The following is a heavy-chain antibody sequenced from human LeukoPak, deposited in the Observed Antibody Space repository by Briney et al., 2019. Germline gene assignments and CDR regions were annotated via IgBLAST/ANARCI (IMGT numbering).Heavy chain of an antibody. CDR3: ARGVTGLFGFGDYYMDV. D-gene: IGHD3-10*01. V-gene: IGHV1-2*02. CDR1: GYTFTGYY. J-gene: IGHJ6*03. CDR2: INPNSGGT. Sequence: ASVKVSCKASGYTFTGYYMHWVRQAPGQGLEWMGWINPNSGGTNYAQKFQGRVTMTRDTSISTAYMELSSLRSEDTAVYYCARGVTGLFGFGDYYMDVWGKGTTVTVSS.